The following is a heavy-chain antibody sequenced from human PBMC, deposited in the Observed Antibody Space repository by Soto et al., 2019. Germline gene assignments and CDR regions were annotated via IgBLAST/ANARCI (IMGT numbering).Heavy chain of an antibody. CDR2: IYYSGST. Sequence: TSETLSLTCTVSGGSISSYYWSWIRQPPGKGLEWIGYIYYSGSTNYNPSLKSRVTISVDTSKNQFSLKLSSVTAADTAVYYCARVYYDILTGYPWFQHWGQGTLVTVSS. D-gene: IGHD3-9*01. CDR1: GGSISSYY. J-gene: IGHJ1*01. CDR3: ARVYYDILTGYPWFQH. V-gene: IGHV4-59*01.